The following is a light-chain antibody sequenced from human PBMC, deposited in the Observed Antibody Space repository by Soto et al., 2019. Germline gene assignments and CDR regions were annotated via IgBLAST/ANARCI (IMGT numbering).Light chain of an antibody. Sequence: EIVLTQSPGTLSLSPGEGATLSCRASQSVSSSYLAWYQQKPGQAPRLLIYDASNRATGIPARFSGSGSGTDFTLTISSLEPEDFAVYYCQQRSNWPLAFGPGTKVDIK. CDR2: DAS. J-gene: IGKJ3*01. V-gene: IGKV3D-20*02. CDR3: QQRSNWPLA. CDR1: QSVSSSY.